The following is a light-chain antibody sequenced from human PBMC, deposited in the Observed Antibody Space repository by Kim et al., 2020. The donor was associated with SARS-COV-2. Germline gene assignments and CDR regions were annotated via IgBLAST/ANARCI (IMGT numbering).Light chain of an antibody. CDR3: QKYDSAPLT. Sequence: SASGGDTVTITCRASQDISSYLAWYQQQPGKAPKLLIYAASSLQSGVTSRFSGSRSGTDFTLTISSLQPEDVATYYCQKYDSAPLTFGGGTKLEI. CDR2: AAS. V-gene: IGKV1-27*01. CDR1: QDISSY. J-gene: IGKJ4*01.